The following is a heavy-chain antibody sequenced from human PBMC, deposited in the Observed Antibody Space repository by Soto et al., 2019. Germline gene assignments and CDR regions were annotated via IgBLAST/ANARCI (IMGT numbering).Heavy chain of an antibody. J-gene: IGHJ4*02. CDR3: ARSQTTVTSYDY. CDR2: INHSGST. D-gene: IGHD4-17*01. CDR1: GGSFSGYY. V-gene: IGHV4-34*01. Sequence: SETLSLTCAVYGGSFSGYYWTWIRQPPGTGLEWIGEINHSGSTYYNPSLKSRVTISVDRSKNQFSLKLSSVTAADTAVYYCARSQTTVTSYDYWGQGTLVTVSS.